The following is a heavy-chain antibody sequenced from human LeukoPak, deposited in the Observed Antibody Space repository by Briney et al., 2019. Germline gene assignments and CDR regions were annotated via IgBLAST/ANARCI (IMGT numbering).Heavy chain of an antibody. J-gene: IGHJ4*02. CDR3: ARDEDYCGGDCSPDY. CDR1: GFTFNDYG. CDR2: INWNGGST. Sequence: PGGSLRLSCAASGFTFNDYGMSWVRQAPRKGLEWVSGINWNGGSTGYADSVKGRFTISRDNAKNSLYLQMNSLRAEDTAVYYCARDEDYCGGDCSPDYWGQGTLVTVSS. D-gene: IGHD2-21*02. V-gene: IGHV3-20*04.